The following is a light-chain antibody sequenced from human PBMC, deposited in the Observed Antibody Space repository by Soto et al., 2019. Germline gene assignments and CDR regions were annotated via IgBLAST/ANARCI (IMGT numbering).Light chain of an antibody. CDR3: TSFTTAYTHV. V-gene: IGLV2-14*03. Sequence: QSALTQPASVSGSPGQSITVSCTGTSSDIGRYDYVSWYQQHPGKVPKLLIYDVTNRPSGASNRFSGSKSGNTASLTISGLQAEDEADYYCTSFTTAYTHVFGTGTKVTVL. CDR2: DVT. J-gene: IGLJ1*01. CDR1: SSDIGRYDY.